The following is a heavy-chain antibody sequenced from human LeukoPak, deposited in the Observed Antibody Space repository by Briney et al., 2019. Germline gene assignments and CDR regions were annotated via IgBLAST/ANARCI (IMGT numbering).Heavy chain of an antibody. CDR3: AGDRSGYYLPGNWFDP. CDR1: GYTFTGYY. D-gene: IGHD3-22*01. J-gene: IGHJ5*02. V-gene: IGHV1-2*02. Sequence: ASVKVSCKASGYTFTGYYMHWVRQAPGQGLEWMGWINPNSGGTNYAQKFQGRVTMTRDTSISTAYMELSRLRSDDTAVYYCAGDRSGYYLPGNWFDPWGQGTQVTVSS. CDR2: INPNSGGT.